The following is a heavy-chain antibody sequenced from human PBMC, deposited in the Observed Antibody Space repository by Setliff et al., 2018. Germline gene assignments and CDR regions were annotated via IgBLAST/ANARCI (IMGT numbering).Heavy chain of an antibody. CDR3: AREIWNMYDNSWSGYSDL. CDR2: IRQDATNK. V-gene: IGHV3-7*03. Sequence: GGSLRLSCVASGFSISNYWMAWVRQAPGKGLEWVADIRQDATNKYYVDSVEGRFTISRDNSKNSLFLEMNSLRVEDTALYQCAREIWNMYDNSWSGYSDLWGQGTQVTVSS. J-gene: IGHJ5*02. CDR1: GFSISNYW. D-gene: IGHD3-3*01.